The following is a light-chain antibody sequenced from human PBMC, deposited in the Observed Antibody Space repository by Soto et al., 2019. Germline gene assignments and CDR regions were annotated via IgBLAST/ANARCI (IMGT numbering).Light chain of an antibody. CDR3: QQRRNWPRK. J-gene: IGKJ1*01. CDR1: QSVSSY. Sequence: ETVLTHSPGTLSLSPGERSTLSCRASQSVSSYLALYQQKPGQAPRLLIYDASNRATGIPARFSGSGSGIDFPLTVSSLEPEDFAVYSCQQRRNWPRKFVQGTTVDIK. V-gene: IGKV3-11*01. CDR2: DAS.